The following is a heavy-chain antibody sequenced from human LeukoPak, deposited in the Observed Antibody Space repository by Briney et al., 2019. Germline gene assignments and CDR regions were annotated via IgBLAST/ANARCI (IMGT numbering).Heavy chain of an antibody. J-gene: IGHJ6*03. V-gene: IGHV4-59*01. CDR1: GGSISSYY. Sequence: SETLSLTCTVSGGSISSYYWSWIRQPPGKGLEWIGYIYYSGSTNYNPSLKSRVTISVDTSKNQFSLKLSSVTAVDTAVYYCARVGAPIDYYYMDVWGKGTTVTVSS. D-gene: IGHD1-26*01. CDR2: IYYSGST. CDR3: ARVGAPIDYYYMDV.